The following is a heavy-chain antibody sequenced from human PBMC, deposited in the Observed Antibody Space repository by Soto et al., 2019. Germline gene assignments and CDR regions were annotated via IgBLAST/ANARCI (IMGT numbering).Heavy chain of an antibody. CDR2: ISGSGGSA. CDR1: GFTFSSYS. CDR3: AKDTIGSYDYYYPFDY. Sequence: GGSLRLSCAASGFTFSSYSMIWVRQAPGKGLEWVSAISGSGGSAYYTDSVKGRFTVSRDNAKNTLSLQMNSLRAEDTAIYYCAKDTIGSYDYYYPFDYWGQGTLVTVSS. J-gene: IGHJ4*02. V-gene: IGHV3-23*01. D-gene: IGHD3-22*01.